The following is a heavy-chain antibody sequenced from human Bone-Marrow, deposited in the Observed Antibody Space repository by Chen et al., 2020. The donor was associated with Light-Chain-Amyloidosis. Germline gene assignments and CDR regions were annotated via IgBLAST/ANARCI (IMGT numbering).Heavy chain of an antibody. V-gene: IGHV3-74*02. CDR2: INTDGSTT. CDR3: VYDSHREAAFDI. D-gene: IGHD3-22*01. Sequence: EVQLLASGGGLVLPGGSLRLSYPASGSSFSSYWMHWVRQAPGKGLVWVSRINTDGSTTTYADSVGGRFTISRDNAKNTLFLQMSSLRAEDTAIYYCVYDSHREAAFDIWGQGTMVTVSS. CDR1: GSSFSSYW. J-gene: IGHJ3*02.